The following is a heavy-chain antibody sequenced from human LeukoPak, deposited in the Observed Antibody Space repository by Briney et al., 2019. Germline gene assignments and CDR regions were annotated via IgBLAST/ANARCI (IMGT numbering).Heavy chain of an antibody. CDR3: ANAYSSSWDHYYFDY. CDR1: GFTFSSYW. CDR2: IKQDGSEK. V-gene: IGHV3-7*03. D-gene: IGHD6-13*01. J-gene: IGHJ4*02. Sequence: GGSLRLSCAASGFTFSSYWMSWIRQAPGKGLEWVANIKQDGSEKYYVDSVKGRFTISRDNAENSLYLQMNSLRAEDTAVYYCANAYSSSWDHYYFDYWGQGTLVTVSS.